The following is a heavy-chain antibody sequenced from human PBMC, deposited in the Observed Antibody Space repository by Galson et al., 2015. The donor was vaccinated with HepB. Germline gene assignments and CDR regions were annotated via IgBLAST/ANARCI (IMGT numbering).Heavy chain of an antibody. CDR1: GFTFSSYA. V-gene: IGHV3-30-3*01. CDR3: AKESSAVAGEEYYYGMDV. CDR2: ISYDGSNK. J-gene: IGHJ6*02. Sequence: SLRLSCAASGFTFSSYAMHWVRQAPGKGLEWVAVISYDGSNKYYADSVKGRFTISRDNSKNTLYLQMNSLRAEDTAVYYCAKESSAVAGEEYYYGMDVWGQGTTVTVSS. D-gene: IGHD6-19*01.